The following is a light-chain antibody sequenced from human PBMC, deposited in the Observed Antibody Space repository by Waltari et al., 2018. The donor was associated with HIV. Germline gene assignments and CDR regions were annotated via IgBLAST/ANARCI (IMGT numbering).Light chain of an antibody. V-gene: IGLV1-51*02. Sequence: QSVLTQPPSVYAAAGQKVTFSCYGSTPNIRDKYAAWYRQLPGTAPILLIYENNKRPSGIPDRFSGSKSGTAATLGITGLQTGDEADYYCGTWDSNLSAWVFGGGTKLTVL. CDR2: ENN. CDR3: GTWDSNLSAWV. CDR1: TPNIRDKY. J-gene: IGLJ3*02.